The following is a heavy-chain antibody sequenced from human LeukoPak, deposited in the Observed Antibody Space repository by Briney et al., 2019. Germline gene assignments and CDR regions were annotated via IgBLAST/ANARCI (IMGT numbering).Heavy chain of an antibody. Sequence: SVTVSFKASGGTFINYVISWVGQAPGQGGEWMGGIIPIFGTANSAQKFPGRVTITADESTSTAYMELSSLRSEDTAVYYCARGDVWGQGTTVTVS. CDR1: GGTFINYV. CDR3: ARGDV. J-gene: IGHJ6*02. CDR2: IIPIFGTA. V-gene: IGHV1-69*13.